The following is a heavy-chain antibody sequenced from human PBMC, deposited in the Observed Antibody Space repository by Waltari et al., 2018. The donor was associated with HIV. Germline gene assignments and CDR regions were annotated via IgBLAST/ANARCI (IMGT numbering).Heavy chain of an antibody. CDR2: LYTSGST. Sequence: QVQLQESGPGLVKPSPTLSLTCPVSGGSISSGSYHWSWIRQPAGKGLGWIGRLYTSGSTDYNPSLKSRATISGDTSKNQFSLKLSSVTAADTAVYYCARAVVGGYDLGNNWFDPWGQGTLVTVSS. CDR1: GGSISSGSYH. J-gene: IGHJ5*02. D-gene: IGHD5-12*01. CDR3: ARAVVGGYDLGNNWFDP. V-gene: IGHV4-61*02.